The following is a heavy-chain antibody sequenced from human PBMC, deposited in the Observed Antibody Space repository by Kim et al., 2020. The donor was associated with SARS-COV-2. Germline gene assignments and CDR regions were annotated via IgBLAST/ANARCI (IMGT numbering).Heavy chain of an antibody. J-gene: IGHJ4*02. D-gene: IGHD4-17*01. Sequence: YADAVKGRFTITRDDSKNTVVLQMNSLRVEDTAVYYCASTPTVTTNYDQWGQGTLVTVSS. CDR3: ASTPTVTTNYDQ. V-gene: IGHV3-66*01.